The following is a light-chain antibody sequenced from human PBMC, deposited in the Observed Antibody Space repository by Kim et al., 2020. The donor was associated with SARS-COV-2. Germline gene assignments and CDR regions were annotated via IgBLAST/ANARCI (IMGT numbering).Light chain of an antibody. J-gene: IGKJ2*01. CDR2: GAS. V-gene: IGKV3-15*01. CDR1: QSVSSD. CDR3: QQYNNWPYT. Sequence: EIVMTQSPATLSVSPGERATLSCRASQSVSSDLAWYQQKPGQAPRLLIYGASTRATGIPARFSGSGSGTVFALTISSLQSEDFAVYYCQQYNNWPYTFGQGTKWRS.